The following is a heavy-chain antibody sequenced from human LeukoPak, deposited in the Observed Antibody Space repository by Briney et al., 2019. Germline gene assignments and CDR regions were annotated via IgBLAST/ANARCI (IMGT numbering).Heavy chain of an antibody. CDR3: ATAYNSDY. CDR1: GYSFTSYW. J-gene: IGHJ4*02. Sequence: GESLKISCKGSGYSFTSYWIGWVRQMPGKGLDWMGIIYPGDSDIRYSPSFQGQVTISADKSISTAYLQWNSLKASDTAMYYCATAYNSDYWGQGTLVTVSS. V-gene: IGHV5-51*01. D-gene: IGHD1-14*01. CDR2: IYPGDSDI.